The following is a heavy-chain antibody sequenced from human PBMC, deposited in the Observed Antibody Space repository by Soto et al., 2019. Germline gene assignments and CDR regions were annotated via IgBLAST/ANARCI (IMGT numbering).Heavy chain of an antibody. CDR3: ATGGEYSSSVGYYYYMGV. V-gene: IGHV3-23*01. Sequence: GGSLRLSCAASGFTFSSYAMSWVRQAPGKGLEWVSAISGSGGSTYYADSVKGRFTISRDNSKNTLYLQMNSLRAEDTAVYYCATGGEYSSSVGYYYYMGVWGKGTTVTVSS. D-gene: IGHD6-6*01. CDR1: GFTFSSYA. CDR2: ISGSGGST. J-gene: IGHJ6*03.